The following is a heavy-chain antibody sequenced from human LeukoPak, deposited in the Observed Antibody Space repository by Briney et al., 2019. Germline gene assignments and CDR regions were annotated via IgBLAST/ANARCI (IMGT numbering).Heavy chain of an antibody. V-gene: IGHV3-7*01. D-gene: IGHD2-8*01. CDR2: IKQDGSEK. CDR3: ARLRWTCTNGACYTGFEY. CDR1: GFTFSNYW. Sequence: GGSLRLSCAASGFTFSNYWMSWVSQAPGKGLEWVANIKQDGSEKYFVDSVKGRLTFSRDNAENSLYLLMNSLRAEDTAIYYCARLRWTCTNGACYTGFEYWGQGTLVTVSS. J-gene: IGHJ4*02.